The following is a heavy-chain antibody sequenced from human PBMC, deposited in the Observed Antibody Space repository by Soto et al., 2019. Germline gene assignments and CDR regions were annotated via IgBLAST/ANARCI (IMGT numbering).Heavy chain of an antibody. D-gene: IGHD2-2*01. CDR3: AIIKWYQLLSEHFDL. J-gene: IGHJ2*01. CDR2: INHSGST. Sequence: SETLSLTCAVYGGSFSGYYWSWIRQPPGKGLEWIGEINHSGSTNYNPSLKSRVTISVDTSKNQFSLKLSSVTAADTAVYYCAIIKWYQLLSEHFDLWGRGTLVTVSS. CDR1: GGSFSGYY. V-gene: IGHV4-34*01.